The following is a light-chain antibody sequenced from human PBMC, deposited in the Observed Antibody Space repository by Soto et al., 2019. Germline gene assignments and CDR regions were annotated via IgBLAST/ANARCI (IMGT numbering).Light chain of an antibody. V-gene: IGKV1-6*01. J-gene: IGKJ4*01. CDR3: LQDYSDPLT. Sequence: AIQMTQSPSSLSASVGDRVIITCRASQGVGRDLGWYQQKPRKAPRLLIYHASTLLSGVPSRFSGSGSGTDFTLTIASLQPEDFATYFCLQDYSDPLTFGGGTKWIS. CDR2: HAS. CDR1: QGVGRD.